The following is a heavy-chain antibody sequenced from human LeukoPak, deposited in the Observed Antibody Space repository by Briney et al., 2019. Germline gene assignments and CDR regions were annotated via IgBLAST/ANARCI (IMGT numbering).Heavy chain of an antibody. Sequence: PSETLSLTCTVSGGSLSNNNYYWAWIRQPPGKGLECIGSIYYSGSPYYNPSLKSRVTISVHTSKNQFSLRLSSVTAADTAVYYCATWRTAKTGFDYWGQGTLVTVSS. CDR2: IYYSGSP. CDR3: ATWRTAKTGFDY. V-gene: IGHV4-39*01. J-gene: IGHJ4*02. CDR1: GGSLSNNNYY. D-gene: IGHD1-1*01.